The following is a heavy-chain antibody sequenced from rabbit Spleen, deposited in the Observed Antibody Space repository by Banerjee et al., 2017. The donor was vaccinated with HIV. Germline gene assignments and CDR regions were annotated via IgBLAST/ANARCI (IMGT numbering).Heavy chain of an antibody. Sequence: QSLEESGGDLVKPGASLTLTCTASGVSFSSSSYMCWVRQAPGKGLEWIACIDAGSSGSTYYASWAKGRFTISKTSSTTVTLQMTSLTVADTATYFCAKSPYSDMWGPGTLVTVS. CDR2: IDAGSSGST. CDR1: GVSFSSSSY. J-gene: IGHJ4*02. V-gene: IGHV1S40*01. D-gene: IGHD7-1*01. CDR3: AKSPYSDM.